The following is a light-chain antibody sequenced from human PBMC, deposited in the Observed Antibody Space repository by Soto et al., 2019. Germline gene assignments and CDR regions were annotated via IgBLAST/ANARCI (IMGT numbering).Light chain of an antibody. V-gene: IGLV2-14*03. CDR1: SSDIGAYNF. J-gene: IGLJ2*01. CDR3: TSWTTSTTMI. CDR2: DVN. Sequence: QSALTQPASVSGSPGQSITISCTGTSSDIGAYNFVSWYQQHPGKAPKLMLYDVNIRPSGVSNRFSGSKSGITASLTISGLQAEDEADYYFTSWTTSTTMIFGGGTKLTVL.